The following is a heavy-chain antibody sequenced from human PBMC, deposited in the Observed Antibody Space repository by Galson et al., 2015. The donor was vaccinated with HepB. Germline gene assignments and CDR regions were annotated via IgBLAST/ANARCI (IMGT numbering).Heavy chain of an antibody. CDR2: INPSGGST. D-gene: IGHD2-2*01. CDR1: GYTFTSYY. Sequence: SVKVSCKASGYTFTSYYMHWVRQAPGQGLEWMGIINPSGGSTSYAQKLQGRVTMTRDTSTSTVYMELSSLRSEDTAVYYCAREEPAARNGMDVWGQGTTVTVSS. CDR3: AREEPAARNGMDV. V-gene: IGHV1-46*04. J-gene: IGHJ6*02.